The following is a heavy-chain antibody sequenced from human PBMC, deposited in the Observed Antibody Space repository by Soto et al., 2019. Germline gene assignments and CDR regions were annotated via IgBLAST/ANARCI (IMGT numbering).Heavy chain of an antibody. CDR3: ARGAFVHDAIDI. D-gene: IGHD6-6*01. CDR2: INNDGSST. CDR1: GFTFSSYW. Sequence: GGSLRLSCAASGFTFSSYWMHWVRQAPGKGLVWVSRINNDGSSTSYADSVKGRFTISGDNAKNTLYVQMNSLRVEDTAVYYCARGAFVHDAIDIWGQGTMVTVSS. V-gene: IGHV3-74*01. J-gene: IGHJ3*02.